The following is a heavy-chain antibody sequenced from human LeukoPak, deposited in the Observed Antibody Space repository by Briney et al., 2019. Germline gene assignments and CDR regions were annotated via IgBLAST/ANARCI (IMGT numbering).Heavy chain of an antibody. CDR1: GYSISSGYF. Sequence: SETLSLTCTVSGYSISSGYFWGWIRQPPGKGLEWIGSIYHSGTTYYNPSLKSRVTISVDTSKNQFSLKLTSVTAADTAVYYCARSVEGYCSGGSCYSYYYYMDVWGKGTTVTVSS. CDR2: IYHSGTT. D-gene: IGHD2-15*01. J-gene: IGHJ6*03. V-gene: IGHV4-38-2*02. CDR3: ARSVEGYCSGGSCYSYYYYMDV.